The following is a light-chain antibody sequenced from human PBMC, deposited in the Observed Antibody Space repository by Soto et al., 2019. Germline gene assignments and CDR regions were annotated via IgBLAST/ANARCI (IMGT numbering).Light chain of an antibody. J-gene: IGKJ1*01. CDR3: QQYGSSPMT. V-gene: IGKV3-20*01. CDR1: QSVSSNY. Sequence: EIVLTQSPGTLSLSPGERATLSCRASQSVSSNYLAWYQQKPGQSPRLLIYGASSRATGIPDRLSGSGSGTDFPLTISRLEPEDFAVYFCQQYGSSPMTFGQGTKVEIK. CDR2: GAS.